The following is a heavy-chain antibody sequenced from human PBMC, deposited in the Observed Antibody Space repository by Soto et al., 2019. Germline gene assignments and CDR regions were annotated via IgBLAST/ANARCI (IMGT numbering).Heavy chain of an antibody. CDR3: ATYSSSPYYYYYGMDV. CDR2: INPGNGNT. Sequence: ASVKVSCKASGYPFTSYASHWVRRAPGQRLEWMGGINPGNGNTKYAQKFQGRVTITRDKSTSTAYMELSSLRSEDTAVYYCATYSSSPYYYYYGMDVWGQGTTVTVSS. CDR1: GYPFTSYA. V-gene: IGHV1-3*01. J-gene: IGHJ6*02. D-gene: IGHD6-6*01.